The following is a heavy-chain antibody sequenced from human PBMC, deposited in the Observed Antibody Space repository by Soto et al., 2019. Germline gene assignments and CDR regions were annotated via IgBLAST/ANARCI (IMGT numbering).Heavy chain of an antibody. CDR2: IYYSGST. J-gene: IGHJ2*01. CDR3: ARAPIVATIRWYFDL. Sequence: PSETLSLTCTVSGGSISSGDYYWSWIRQPPGKGLEWIGYIYYSGSTYCNPSLKSRVTISVDTSKNQFSLKLSSVTAADTAVYYCARAPIVATIRWYFDLWGRGTLVTVPQ. D-gene: IGHD5-12*01. CDR1: GGSISSGDYY. V-gene: IGHV4-30-4*01.